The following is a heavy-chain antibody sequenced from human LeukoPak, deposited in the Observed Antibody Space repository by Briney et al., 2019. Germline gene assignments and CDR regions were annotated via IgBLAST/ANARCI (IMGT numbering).Heavy chain of an antibody. D-gene: IGHD3-9*01. V-gene: IGHV3-48*03. J-gene: IGHJ4*02. CDR2: ISSSGSTI. CDR1: GFTFSSYE. CDR3: ARDGFDGSPIG. Sequence: GGSLRLSCAASGFTFSSYEMNWVRQAPGKGLEWVSYISSSGSTIYYADSVKGRFTISRDNAKNSLYLQMNSLRAEDTAVYYCARDGFDGSPIGWGQGTLVTVSS.